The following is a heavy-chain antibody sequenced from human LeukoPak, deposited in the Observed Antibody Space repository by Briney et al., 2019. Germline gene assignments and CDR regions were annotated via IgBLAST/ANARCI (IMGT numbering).Heavy chain of an antibody. CDR1: GGTFSSYA. CDR2: IIPIFGTA. J-gene: IGHJ4*02. CDR3: ARGRRGYDILTGYTEIDY. V-gene: IGHV1-69*13. D-gene: IGHD3-9*01. Sequence: SVKVSCKASGGTFSSYAISWVRQAPGQGLEWMGGIIPIFGTANYAQKFQGRVTITADESTSTAYMELSSLRSEDTAVYYCARGRRGYDILTGYTEIDYWGQGTLVTVSS.